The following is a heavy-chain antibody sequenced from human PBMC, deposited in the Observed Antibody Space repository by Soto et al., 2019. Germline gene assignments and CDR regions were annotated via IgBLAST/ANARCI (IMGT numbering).Heavy chain of an antibody. CDR1: GYTFTSYG. Sequence: QVQLVQSGAEVKKPGASVKVTCKASGYTFTSYGISWVRQAPGQGLEWMGWVNAHNGNTNYGQKLQGRVAMTTDTSTSTVYMELRSLSSDDTAMYYCARRSYGYSYDYWGQGTLVTVSS. CDR3: ARRSYGYSYDY. V-gene: IGHV1-18*01. J-gene: IGHJ4*02. CDR2: VNAHNGNT. D-gene: IGHD3-16*01.